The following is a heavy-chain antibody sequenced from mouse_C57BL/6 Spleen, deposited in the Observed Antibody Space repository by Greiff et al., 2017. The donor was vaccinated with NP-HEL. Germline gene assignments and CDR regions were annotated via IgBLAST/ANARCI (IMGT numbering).Heavy chain of an antibody. D-gene: IGHD2-5*01. V-gene: IGHV1-82*01. J-gene: IGHJ2*01. CDR1: GYAFSSSW. CDR2: IYPGDGDT. CDR3: ARDYSNYEHFDY. Sequence: QVQLQQSGPELVKPGASVKISCKASGYAFSSSWMNWVKQRPGKGLEWIGRIYPGDGDTNYNGKFKGKATLTADKSSSTAYMQLSSLTSEDSAVYFCARDYSNYEHFDYWGQGTTLTVSS.